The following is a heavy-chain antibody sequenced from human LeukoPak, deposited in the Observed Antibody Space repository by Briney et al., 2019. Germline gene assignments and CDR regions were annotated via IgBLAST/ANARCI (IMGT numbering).Heavy chain of an antibody. V-gene: IGHV1-69*06. J-gene: IGHJ5*02. CDR2: IIPIFGTA. CDR1: GGTFSSYA. CDR3: ARDNSVGDTAWWFDP. Sequence: SVKVSCKASGGTFSSYAISWVRQAPGQGLEWMGGIIPIFGTANYAQKFQGRVTITADKSTSTDYMELSSLRSEDTAVYYCARDNSVGDTAWWFDPWGQGTLVTVSS. D-gene: IGHD1-26*01.